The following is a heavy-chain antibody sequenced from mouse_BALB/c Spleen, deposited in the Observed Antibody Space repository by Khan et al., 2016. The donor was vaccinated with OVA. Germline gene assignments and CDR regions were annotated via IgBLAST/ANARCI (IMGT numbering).Heavy chain of an antibody. CDR2: INYCGST. V-gene: IGHV3-2*02. J-gene: IGHJ3*01. Sequence: EVQLQESGPGLVKPSQSLSLTCTVTGYSITSDYAWNWIRQFPGNRLEWMGYINYCGSTSKKPSLKSRMTISRDTSKNQIFLQLNSVTTEDTATYYCVRGRSYWGQGTLVTVSA. CDR1: GYSITSDYA. CDR3: VRGRSY.